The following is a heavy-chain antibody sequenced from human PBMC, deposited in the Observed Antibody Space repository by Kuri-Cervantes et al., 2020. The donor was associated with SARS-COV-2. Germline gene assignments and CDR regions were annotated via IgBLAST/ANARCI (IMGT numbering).Heavy chain of an antibody. CDR2: ISAYNGNT. CDR1: GYTFTSYG. V-gene: IGHV1-18*01. CDR3: ARWMGQFDP. J-gene: IGHJ5*02. D-gene: IGHD2-2*03. Sequence: ASVKVSCKASGYTFTSYGISWVRQAPGQGLEWMGWISAYNGNTKYSQKFQGRVTITRDTSASTAYMELSSLRSEDTAVYYCARWMGQFDPWGQGTLVTVSS.